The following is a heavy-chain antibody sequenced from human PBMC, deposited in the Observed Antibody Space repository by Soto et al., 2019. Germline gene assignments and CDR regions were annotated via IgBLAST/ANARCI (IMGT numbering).Heavy chain of an antibody. V-gene: IGHV3-33*01. J-gene: IGHJ4*02. CDR3: ARQHSGSYYFDY. CDR1: GFTFSIYG. D-gene: IGHD1-26*01. Sequence: PGGSLRLSCAASGFTFSIYGMHWVRQAPGKGLEWVAVIWYDGSNKYYADSVKGRFTISRDNSKNTLYLQMNSLRAEDTAVYYCARQHSGSYYFDYWGQGTPVTVSS. CDR2: IWYDGSNK.